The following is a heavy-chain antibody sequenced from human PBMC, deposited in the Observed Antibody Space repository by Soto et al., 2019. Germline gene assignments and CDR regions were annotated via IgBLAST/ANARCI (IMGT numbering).Heavy chain of an antibody. Sequence: GESLKISCKGSGYSFTSYWIGWVRQMPGKGLEWMGIIYPGDSDTRYSPSVQGQVTISADKSIRTAYRQWSSLKASDTAIYYCVWLGYCSSTSCYARYYGMDVWGQGTTVTVSS. D-gene: IGHD2-2*01. CDR1: GYSFTSYW. CDR2: IYPGDSDT. J-gene: IGHJ6*02. CDR3: VWLGYCSSTSCYARYYGMDV. V-gene: IGHV5-51*01.